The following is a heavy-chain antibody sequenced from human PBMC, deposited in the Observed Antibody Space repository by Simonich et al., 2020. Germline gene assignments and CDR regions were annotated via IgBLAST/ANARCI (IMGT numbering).Heavy chain of an antibody. D-gene: IGHD5-12*01. Sequence: EVQLVESGGGLVQPGGSLRLSCAASGFTFSSYSMNWVRQATGKGLEWVSYISSSSSTIYYADSVKGRFTNSRDNAKNSLYLQMNSLRAEDTAVYYCARDSSYYAFDIWGQGTMVTVSS. V-gene: IGHV3-48*01. CDR3: ARDSSYYAFDI. J-gene: IGHJ3*02. CDR2: ISSSSSTI. CDR1: GFTFSSYS.